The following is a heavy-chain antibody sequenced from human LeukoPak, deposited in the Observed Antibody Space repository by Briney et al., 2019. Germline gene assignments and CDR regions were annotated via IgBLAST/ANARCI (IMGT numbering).Heavy chain of an antibody. V-gene: IGHV5-51*01. Sequence: GESLKISCKGSGYSFISYWIGWVRQMPGKGLEWMGIIYPGDSDTRYSPSFQGQVTISADKSISTAYLQWNSLKASDTAMYYCARHIKASRAAWGEPFNGRTHGWYLDLWGRGTLVSVSS. CDR1: GYSFISYW. CDR3: ARHIKASRAAWGEPFNGRTHGWYLDL. J-gene: IGHJ2*01. CDR2: IYPGDSDT. D-gene: IGHD3-10*01.